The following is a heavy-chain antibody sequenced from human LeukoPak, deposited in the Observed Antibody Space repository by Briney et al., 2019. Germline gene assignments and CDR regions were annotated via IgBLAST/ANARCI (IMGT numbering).Heavy chain of an antibody. J-gene: IGHJ4*02. Sequence: GGSLRLSCAASGFTFSSYGMHWVRQAPGKGLEWVALISYDGSNKYYADSVKGRFTISRDNSKNTLYLQMNSLRAEDTAVYYCAKDEGYYYDSSGYPAPFDYWGQGTLVTVSS. CDR3: AKDEGYYYDSSGYPAPFDY. CDR1: GFTFSSYG. D-gene: IGHD3-22*01. V-gene: IGHV3-30*18. CDR2: ISYDGSNK.